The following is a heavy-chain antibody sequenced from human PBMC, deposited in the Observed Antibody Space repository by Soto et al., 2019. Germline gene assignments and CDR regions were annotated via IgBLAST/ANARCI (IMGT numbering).Heavy chain of an antibody. CDR1: GASMTTGGFS. Sequence: SETLSLTCAVSGASMTTGGFSWTWVRQPPGGGLEWIGHVYHRASTQYNPSLKGRVSISVDTSRSLFSLELSSVTAADTAVFYCARHYSSGSRNWFDPWGQGTLVTVSS. D-gene: IGHD6-19*01. J-gene: IGHJ5*02. CDR2: VYHRAST. CDR3: ARHYSSGSRNWFDP. V-gene: IGHV4-30-2*03.